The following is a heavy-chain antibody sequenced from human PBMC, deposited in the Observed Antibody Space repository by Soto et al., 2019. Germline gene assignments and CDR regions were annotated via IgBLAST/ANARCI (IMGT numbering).Heavy chain of an antibody. CDR2: INHSGST. Sequence: QVQLQQWGAGLLKPSETLSLTCAVYGGSFSGYYWSWIRQPPGKGLEWIGEINHSGSTNYNPSLKTRVTISVDPYKNHFSLKLCSVTDADTAVYYGARSGDADYWGQGTLVTVSS. D-gene: IGHD5-12*01. CDR3: ARSGDADY. CDR1: GGSFSGYY. V-gene: IGHV4-34*01. J-gene: IGHJ4*02.